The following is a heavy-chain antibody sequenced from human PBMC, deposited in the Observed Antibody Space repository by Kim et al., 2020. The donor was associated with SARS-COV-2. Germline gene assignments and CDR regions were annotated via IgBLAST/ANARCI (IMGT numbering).Heavy chain of an antibody. CDR2: IYSGGST. V-gene: IGHV3-53*01. Sequence: GGSLRLSCAASGFTVSSNYMSWVRQAPGKGLEWVSVIYSGGSTYYADSVKGRFTISRDNSKNTLYLQMNSLRAEDTAVYYCARAIRKIAVAGRWPANFDYWGQGTLVTVSS. D-gene: IGHD6-19*01. CDR1: GFTVSSNY. CDR3: ARAIRKIAVAGRWPANFDY. J-gene: IGHJ4*02.